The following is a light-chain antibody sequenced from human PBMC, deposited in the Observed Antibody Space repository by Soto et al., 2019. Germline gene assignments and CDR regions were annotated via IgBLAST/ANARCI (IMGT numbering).Light chain of an antibody. CDR2: DNY. CDR1: SSNIGNNY. CDR3: GTWDNSLSAVV. Sequence: QSVLTQPPSVSAAPGQKVTISCSGSSSNIGNNYVSWYQQLPGTAPRLLIYDNYKRPSGIPDRFSGSKSGTSATLGITGLQTGDEADYYCGTWDNSLSAVVFGGGTKLTVL. J-gene: IGLJ2*01. V-gene: IGLV1-51*01.